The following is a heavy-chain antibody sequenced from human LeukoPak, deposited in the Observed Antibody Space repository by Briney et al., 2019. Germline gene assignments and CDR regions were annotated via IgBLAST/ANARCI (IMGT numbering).Heavy chain of an antibody. Sequence: SETLSLTCAVYGGSFGGYYWSWIRQPPGKGLEWIGEINHSGSTNYNPSLKSRVTISVDTSKNQFSLKLSSVTAADTAVYYCARGGRSSSGYSNLGGGIDPWGQGTLVTVSS. V-gene: IGHV4-34*01. J-gene: IGHJ5*02. CDR1: GGSFGGYY. CDR2: INHSGST. CDR3: ARGGRSSSGYSNLGGGIDP. D-gene: IGHD3-22*01.